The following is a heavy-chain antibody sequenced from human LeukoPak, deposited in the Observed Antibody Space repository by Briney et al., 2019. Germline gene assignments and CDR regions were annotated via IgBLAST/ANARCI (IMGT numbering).Heavy chain of an antibody. Sequence: GGSLRLSCAASGFTFSSYWMSWVRQAPGKGLEWVANIKQDGSEKYYVDSVKGRFAISRDNAKNSLYLQMNSLRAEDTAVYYCARARDGYTADAFDIWGQGTMVTVSS. J-gene: IGHJ3*02. CDR2: IKQDGSEK. V-gene: IGHV3-7*01. D-gene: IGHD5-24*01. CDR3: ARARDGYTADAFDI. CDR1: GFTFSSYW.